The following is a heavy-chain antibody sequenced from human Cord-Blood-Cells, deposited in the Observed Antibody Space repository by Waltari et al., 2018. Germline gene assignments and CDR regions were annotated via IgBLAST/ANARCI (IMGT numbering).Heavy chain of an antibody. CDR3: ARGGRGRSGYYRH. V-gene: IGHV4-34*01. D-gene: IGHD3-3*01. Sequence: QVQLQQWGAGLLKPSETLSLTCAVYGGSFSGYYWSWIRQPPGKGLEWIGEINHSGSTNYNPSLKSRVPISVDTSKNQFSLKLSSVTAADTAVYYCARGGRGRSGYYRHWGQGTLVTVSS. CDR2: INHSGST. J-gene: IGHJ4*02. CDR1: GGSFSGYY.